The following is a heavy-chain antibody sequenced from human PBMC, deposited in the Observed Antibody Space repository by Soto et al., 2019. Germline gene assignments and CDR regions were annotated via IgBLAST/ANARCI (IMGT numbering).Heavy chain of an antibody. J-gene: IGHJ2*01. CDR3: AVQGGSYPKFNNWYFDL. CDR1: GGSISSGGYS. Sequence: SETLSLTCAVSGGSISSGGYSWSWIRQPPGKGLEWIGYIYHSGSTYYNPSLKSRVTISVDRSKNQFSLKLSSLRSEDTAMYYCAVQGGSYPKFNNWYFDLWGRGTLVTVSS. D-gene: IGHD1-26*01. V-gene: IGHV4-30-2*02. CDR2: IYHSGST.